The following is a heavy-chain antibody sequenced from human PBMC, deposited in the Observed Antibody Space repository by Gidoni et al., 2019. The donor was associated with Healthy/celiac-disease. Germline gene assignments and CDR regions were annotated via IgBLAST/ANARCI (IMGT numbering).Heavy chain of an antibody. CDR2: IYHIGRP. Sequence: QLQLQESGPGLVKPSETLSLTCTVSGGSISSSSYYWGWLRKPPGKGLEWIGSIYHIGRPSYNPSLNSRVTISVDTPKNQFSLKLSSVTAADTAVYYCARYQYSSGTGHFDYWGQGTLVTVSS. CDR1: GGSISSSSYY. V-gene: IGHV4-39*01. CDR3: ARYQYSSGTGHFDY. D-gene: IGHD6-19*01. J-gene: IGHJ4*02.